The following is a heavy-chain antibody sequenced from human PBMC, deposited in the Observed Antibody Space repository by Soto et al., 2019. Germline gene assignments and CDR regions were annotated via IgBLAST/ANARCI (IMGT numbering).Heavy chain of an antibody. CDR3: ASYCSSTSGYYSIDY. Sequence: SETLSLTCTVSGGSISSYYWSWIRQPPGKGLEWIGYIYYSGSTNYNPSLKSRVTISVDTSKNQFSLKLSSVTAADTAVYYCASYCSSTSGYYSIDYWGQGTLVTVSS. J-gene: IGHJ4*02. CDR2: IYYSGST. V-gene: IGHV4-59*01. CDR1: GGSISSYY. D-gene: IGHD2-2*01.